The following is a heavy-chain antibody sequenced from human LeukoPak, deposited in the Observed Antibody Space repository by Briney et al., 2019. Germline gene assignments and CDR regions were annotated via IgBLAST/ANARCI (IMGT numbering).Heavy chain of an antibody. J-gene: IGHJ4*02. V-gene: IGHV4-34*01. CDR2: IYYSGST. Sequence: PSETLSLTCAVYGGSFSGYYWSWIRQPPGKGLEWIGSIYYSGSTYYNPSLKSRVTISVDTSKNQFSLKLSSVTAADTAVYYCASPPGDGEIDYWGQGTLVTVSS. CDR3: ASPPGDGEIDY. D-gene: IGHD3-10*01. CDR1: GGSFSGYY.